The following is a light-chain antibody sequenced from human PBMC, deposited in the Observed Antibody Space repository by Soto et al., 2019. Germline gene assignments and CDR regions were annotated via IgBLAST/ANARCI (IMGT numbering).Light chain of an antibody. J-gene: IGLJ1*01. V-gene: IGLV2-8*01. CDR2: EVN. CDR1: SSDVGGYNS. CDR3: SSYAGSNNFV. Sequence: QSVLTQPPSASGSPGQSVTISCTGTSSDVGGYNSVSWYQQHPGKAPKLMIYEVNKRPSGVPDRFSGSKSGNTASLTVSGLQAEDEADDYCSSYAGSNNFVFGTGTKLTVL.